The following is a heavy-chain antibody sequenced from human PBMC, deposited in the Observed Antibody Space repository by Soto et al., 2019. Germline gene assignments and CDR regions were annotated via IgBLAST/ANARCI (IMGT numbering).Heavy chain of an antibody. CDR2: IYYSGST. Sequence: NPSETLSLTCTVSGGSISSGDYYWSWIRQPPGKGLEWIGYIYYSGSTYYNPSLKSRVTISVDTSKNQFSLKLSSVTAADTAVYYCARDRAGSGRRFLTADYYGMDVWGQGTTVTVSS. CDR1: GGSISSGDYY. J-gene: IGHJ6*02. V-gene: IGHV4-30-4*01. CDR3: ARDRAGSGRRFLTADYYGMDV. D-gene: IGHD3-10*01.